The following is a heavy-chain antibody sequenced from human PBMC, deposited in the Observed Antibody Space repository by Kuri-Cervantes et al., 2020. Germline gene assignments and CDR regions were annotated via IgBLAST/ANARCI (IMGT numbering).Heavy chain of an antibody. CDR2: ITPFNGNT. V-gene: IGHV1-45*02. J-gene: IGHJ4*02. CDR3: ARLSSYYGSGSYETEDY. D-gene: IGHD3-10*01. Sequence: SVKVSCKASGYTFTYRYLHWARQAPGQALEWMGWITPFNGNTNYAQKFQDRVTITRDRSMSTAYMELSSLRSEDTAVYYCARLSSYYGSGSYETEDYWGQGTLVTVSS. CDR1: GYTFTYRY.